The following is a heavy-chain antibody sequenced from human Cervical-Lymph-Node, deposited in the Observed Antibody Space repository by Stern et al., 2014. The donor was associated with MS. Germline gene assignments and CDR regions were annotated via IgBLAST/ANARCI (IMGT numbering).Heavy chain of an antibody. D-gene: IGHD3-16*01. J-gene: IGHJ3*02. CDR2: LIPIFGPA. CDR3: ATEGWGAFDI. CDR1: GVTFSSSA. Sequence: QVQLVQSGAEVKKPGSPVKVSCKASGVTFSSSAISWVRQAPGQGLEWMGGLIPIFGPAHYAQKFQGRVTITADDSTSTAYMELSSLRSEDTAVYYCATEGWGAFDIWGQGTMVTVSS. V-gene: IGHV1-69*01.